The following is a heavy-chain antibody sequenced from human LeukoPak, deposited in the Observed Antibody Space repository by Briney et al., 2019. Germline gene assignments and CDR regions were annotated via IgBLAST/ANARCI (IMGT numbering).Heavy chain of an antibody. J-gene: IGHJ1*01. Sequence: AGGSLRLSCAASGFTFSSYGMHWVRQAPGKGLEWVAFIRYDGSNKYYADSVKGRFTIYRDNSKNTLYLQMNSLRAEDTAVYYCAKDLHDCSSTSCYGGYFQHWGQGTLVTVSS. V-gene: IGHV3-30*02. D-gene: IGHD2-2*01. CDR3: AKDLHDCSSTSCYGGYFQH. CDR2: IRYDGSNK. CDR1: GFTFSSYG.